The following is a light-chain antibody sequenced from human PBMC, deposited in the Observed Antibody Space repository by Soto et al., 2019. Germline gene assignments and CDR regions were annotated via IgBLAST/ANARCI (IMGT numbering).Light chain of an antibody. J-gene: IGKJ1*01. V-gene: IGKV1-39*01. CDR2: AAS. CDR3: QQSYSTPGT. CDR1: QSISSY. Sequence: DIQMTQSPSSLSASVGDRVTITCRASQSISSYLNWYQQKPGKAHKLLIYAASSLQSGLPSRFSGNGYWTDFTLTISSLQPEDFATYYCQQSYSTPGTFGQGTKVEIK.